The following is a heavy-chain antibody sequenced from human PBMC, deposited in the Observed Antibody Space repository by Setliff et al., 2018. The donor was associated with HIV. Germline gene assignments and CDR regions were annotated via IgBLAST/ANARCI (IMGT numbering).Heavy chain of an antibody. CDR2: IWYNGGKT. J-gene: IGHJ6*03. D-gene: IGHD6-19*01. V-gene: IGHV3-30*02. CDR1: GFTFSSYG. CDR3: AKDSEAVAVKYYNMDV. Sequence: GGSLRLSCAASGFTFSSYGMHWVRQAPGKGLEWVAFIWYNGGKTYYADSVQGRFTISRDTPNHKVYLQMNNLRPEDTALYYCAKDSEAVAVKYYNMDVWGRGTTVTVSS.